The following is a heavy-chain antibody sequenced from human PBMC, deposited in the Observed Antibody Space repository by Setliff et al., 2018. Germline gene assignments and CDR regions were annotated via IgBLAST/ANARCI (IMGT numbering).Heavy chain of an antibody. J-gene: IGHJ3*02. CDR3: ARDGVSSGWYPDAFDI. CDR2: INPSGGST. D-gene: IGHD6-19*01. CDR1: GGTFSSYA. V-gene: IGHV1-46*01. Sequence: ASVKVSCKASGGTFSSYAISWVRQAPGQGLEWMGIINPSGGSTSYAQKFQGRVTMTRDTSTSTVYMELSSLRSEDTAVYYCARDGVSSGWYPDAFDIWGQGTMVTVSS.